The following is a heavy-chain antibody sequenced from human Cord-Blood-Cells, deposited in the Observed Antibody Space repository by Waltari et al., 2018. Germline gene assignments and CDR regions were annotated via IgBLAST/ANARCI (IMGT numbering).Heavy chain of an antibody. V-gene: IGHV3-30-3*01. Sequence: QVQLVESGGGVVQPGRSLRLSCAASGFTFSSYAMHWVRQAPGKGLEWVAVISYDGSNKYYADSVKGRFTISRDNSKNTLYLQMNSLRAEDTAVYYCARLGTGFDYWGQGTLVTVSS. CDR1: GFTFSSYA. CDR2: ISYDGSNK. J-gene: IGHJ4*02. CDR3: ARLGTGFDY. D-gene: IGHD1-1*01.